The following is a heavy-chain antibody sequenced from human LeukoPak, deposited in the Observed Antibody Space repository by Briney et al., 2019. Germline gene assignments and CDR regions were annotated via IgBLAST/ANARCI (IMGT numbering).Heavy chain of an antibody. D-gene: IGHD3-22*01. V-gene: IGHV1-2*02. Sequence: ASVKVSCKASGYTFTGYYMHWVRQAPGQGLEWMGWINPNSGGTDYAQKFQGRVTMTRDTSISTAYMELSRLRSDDTAVYYCARGPSHSSCYYYYFDYWGQGTLVTVSS. CDR2: INPNSGGT. CDR1: GYTFTGYY. J-gene: IGHJ4*02. CDR3: ARGPSHSSCYYYYFDY.